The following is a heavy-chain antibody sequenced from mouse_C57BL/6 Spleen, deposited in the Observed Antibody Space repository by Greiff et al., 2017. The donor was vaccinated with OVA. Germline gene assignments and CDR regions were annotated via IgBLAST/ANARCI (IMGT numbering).Heavy chain of an antibody. CDR1: GFTFSDYG. Sequence: EVMLVESGGGLVQPGGSLKLSCAASGFTFSDYGMAWVRQAPRKGPEWVAFISNLAYSIYYADTVTGRFTISRENAKNTLYLEMSSLRSEDTAMYYCARQRYDYDEWYFDVWGTGTTVTVSS. V-gene: IGHV5-15*04. CDR2: ISNLAYSI. J-gene: IGHJ1*03. CDR3: ARQRYDYDEWYFDV. D-gene: IGHD2-4*01.